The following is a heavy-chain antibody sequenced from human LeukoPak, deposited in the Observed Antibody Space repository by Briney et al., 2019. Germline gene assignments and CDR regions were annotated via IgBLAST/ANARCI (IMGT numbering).Heavy chain of an antibody. CDR1: GFTFSSYC. CDR2: INSDGSST. CDR3: ARARPYYDILTGTRRDDAFDI. J-gene: IGHJ3*02. D-gene: IGHD3-9*01. Sequence: GGSLRLSCAASGFTFSSYCMHWVRQAPGKGLVWVSRINSDGSSTSYADSVKGRFTISRDNAKNTLYLKMNSLRAEDMAVYYCARARPYYDILTGTRRDDAFDIWGQGTMVTVSS. V-gene: IGHV3-74*01.